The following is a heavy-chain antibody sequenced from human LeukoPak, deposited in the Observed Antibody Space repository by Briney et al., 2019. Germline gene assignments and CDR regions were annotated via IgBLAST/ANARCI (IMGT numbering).Heavy chain of an antibody. CDR3: ARGPALPYYYDSSGYYRDYYYYYYMDV. CDR2: INPNSGNT. Sequence: ASVKVSCKASGYTFTSYDINWVRQAPGQGLEWMGWINPNSGNTGYAQKFQGRVTMTTNTSISTAYMELSSLRSDDTALYYCARGPALPYYYDSSGYYRDYYYYYYMDVWGKGTTVTVSS. J-gene: IGHJ6*03. CDR1: GYTFTSYD. D-gene: IGHD3-22*01. V-gene: IGHV1-8*02.